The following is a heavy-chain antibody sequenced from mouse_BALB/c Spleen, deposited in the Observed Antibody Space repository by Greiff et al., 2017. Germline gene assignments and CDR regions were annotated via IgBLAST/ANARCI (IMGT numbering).Heavy chain of an antibody. D-gene: IGHD2-1*01. V-gene: IGHV2-4-1*01. CDR3: ARDLYYGNPMDY. Sequence: QVQLKESGPGLVQPSQSLSITCTVSGFSLTSYGVHWVRQSPGKGLEWLGVIWSGGSTDYNAAFISRLSISKDNSKSQVFFKMNSLQTDDTARYYCARDLYYGNPMDYWGQGTSVTVSS. J-gene: IGHJ4*01. CDR1: GFSLTSYG. CDR2: IWSGGST.